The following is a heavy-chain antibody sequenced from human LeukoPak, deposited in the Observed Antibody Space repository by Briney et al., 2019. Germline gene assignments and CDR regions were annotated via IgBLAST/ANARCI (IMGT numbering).Heavy chain of an antibody. V-gene: IGHV3-53*01. J-gene: IGHJ4*02. Sequence: PGGSLRLACAASGFAVSSYYMSWVRQAPNKGLEWASVIAPAGDTFYADSVKGRFSVSRDSSKNILYLQLNSLRAEDTAVYYCAREKSGSGWTFIVYWGQGTLVTVSS. CDR1: GFAVSSYY. CDR2: IAPAGDT. CDR3: AREKSGSGWTFIVY. D-gene: IGHD6-19*01.